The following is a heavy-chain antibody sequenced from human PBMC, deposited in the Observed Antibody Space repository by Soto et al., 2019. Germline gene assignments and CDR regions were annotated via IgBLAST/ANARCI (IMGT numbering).Heavy chain of an antibody. Sequence: GGSLRLSCAASGFTFSSYGMHWVRQAPGKGLEWVAVIWYDGSNKYYADSVKGRFTISRDNSKNTLYLQMNSLRAEDTAVYYCARDTPPFEYSSGWLLDYWGQGTLVTVSS. D-gene: IGHD6-19*01. V-gene: IGHV3-33*01. CDR2: IWYDGSNK. CDR1: GFTFSSYG. J-gene: IGHJ4*02. CDR3: ARDTPPFEYSSGWLLDY.